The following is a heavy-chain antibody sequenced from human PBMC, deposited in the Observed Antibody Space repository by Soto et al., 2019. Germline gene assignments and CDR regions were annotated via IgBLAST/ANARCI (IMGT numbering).Heavy chain of an antibody. D-gene: IGHD1-26*01. J-gene: IGHJ4*02. CDR3: ARGDSIVGATIFDY. CDR2: IYYSGST. Sequence: QVQLQESGPGLVKPSETLSLTCTVSGGSISSYYWSWIRQPPGKGLEWIGYIYYSGSTNYNPSLKSRVTISVDTSKNQFSLKLSSVTAADTAVYYCARGDSIVGATIFDYWGQGTLVTVSS. CDR1: GGSISSYY. V-gene: IGHV4-59*01.